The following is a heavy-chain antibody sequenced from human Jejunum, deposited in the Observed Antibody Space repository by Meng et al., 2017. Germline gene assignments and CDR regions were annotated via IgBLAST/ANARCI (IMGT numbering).Heavy chain of an antibody. CDR2: AST. D-gene: IGHD7-27*01. V-gene: IGHV4-61*08. Sequence: RKESGPGLVRPSGTLSLICAVSGGSVSSGGYQWGWIRQPPGKGLEWIGYASTNYNPSLKSRVTISVDTSKNQFSLKLTAVTAADTAVYYCARDHWGSLDYWGQGVLVTVSS. J-gene: IGHJ4*02. CDR3: ARDHWGSLDY. CDR1: GGSVSSGGYQ.